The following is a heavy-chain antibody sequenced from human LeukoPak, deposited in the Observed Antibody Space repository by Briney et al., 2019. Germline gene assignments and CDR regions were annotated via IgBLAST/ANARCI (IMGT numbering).Heavy chain of an antibody. J-gene: IGHJ4*02. Sequence: PSETLSLSCTVSGYSISSGYNWGWSRHPPGKGLGWIGSIYNSGSTYYNPSLKSRVTISVDTSKNKFSLKLSSLTAADTAVYSCARSPVQCSSSSCFCFHFDYWGQGTLVIASS. CDR2: IYNSGST. CDR3: ARSPVQCSSSSCFCFHFDY. CDR1: GYSISSGYN. D-gene: IGHD2-2*01. V-gene: IGHV4-38-2*02.